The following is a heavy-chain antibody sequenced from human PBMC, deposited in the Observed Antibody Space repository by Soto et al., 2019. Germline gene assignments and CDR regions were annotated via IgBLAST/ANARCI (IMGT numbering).Heavy chain of an antibody. Sequence: QVQLVQSGAEVKKPGSSVKVSCKASGGTFSSYAISWVRQAPGQGLEWMGGIIPIFGTANYAQKFQGRVTITADKSTSTAYMELSSLRSEDPAVYYCARSYCSSTSCYTAYDYGMDVWGQGTTVTVSS. CDR3: ARSYCSSTSCYTAYDYGMDV. CDR1: GGTFSSYA. V-gene: IGHV1-69*06. D-gene: IGHD2-2*02. CDR2: IIPIFGTA. J-gene: IGHJ6*02.